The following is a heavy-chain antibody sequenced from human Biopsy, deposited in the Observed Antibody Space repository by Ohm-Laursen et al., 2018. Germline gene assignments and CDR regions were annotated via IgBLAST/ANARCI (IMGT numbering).Heavy chain of an antibody. Sequence: SLRLSCTASGFKFDEFALHWVRQTPGKGLEWVSAINWNSDRVDYADSVKGRFTISRDSAKNSLYLQMNSLRADDSAVYFCAREQPALSGGGSWFDSWGQGTLVIVSS. V-gene: IGHV3-9*01. D-gene: IGHD6-19*01. CDR3: AREQPALSGGGSWFDS. J-gene: IGHJ5*01. CDR2: INWNSDRV. CDR1: GFKFDEFA.